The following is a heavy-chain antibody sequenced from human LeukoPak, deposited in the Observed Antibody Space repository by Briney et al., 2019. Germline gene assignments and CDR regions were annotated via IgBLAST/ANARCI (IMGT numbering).Heavy chain of an antibody. Sequence: PGGSLRLSCAASGFTFTTYSMSWVHQAPGKGLEWVSSITSSRHYLHYADSVKGRFTISTDDAKNSLHLHMDSLRVEDTAIYYCARAWTVADYFDYWGQGILVTVSS. CDR3: ARAWTVADYFDY. J-gene: IGHJ4*02. V-gene: IGHV3-21*04. CDR1: GFTFTTYS. D-gene: IGHD6-19*01. CDR2: ITSSRHYL.